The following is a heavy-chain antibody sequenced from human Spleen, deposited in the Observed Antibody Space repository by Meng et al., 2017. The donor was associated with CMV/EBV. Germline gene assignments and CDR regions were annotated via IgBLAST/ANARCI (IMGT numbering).Heavy chain of an antibody. Sequence: SETLSLTCVVYGGSFSGYYWSWIRQPPGKGLEWIGEINHSGSTNYNPSLKSRVTISVDTSKNQFSLKLSSVTAADTAVYYCARGRNFWSGYYKAPRAEYFQHWGQGTLVTVSS. CDR3: ARGRNFWSGYYKAPRAEYFQH. V-gene: IGHV4-34*01. J-gene: IGHJ1*01. CDR1: GGSFSGYY. D-gene: IGHD3-3*01. CDR2: INHSGST.